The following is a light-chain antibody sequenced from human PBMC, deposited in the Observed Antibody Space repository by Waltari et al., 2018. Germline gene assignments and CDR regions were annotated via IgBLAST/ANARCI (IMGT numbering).Light chain of an antibody. J-gene: IGKJ5*01. CDR3: QQTYSTPPT. Sequence: DIQMTQSPSSLSASVRDRVTITCRASQTISMFLNWYQQKPGKAPKLLIYSASTLQSGVPSRFSGSRSGTDFTLTISSLQPEDFATYYCQQTYSTPPTFGQGTRLESK. CDR2: SAS. V-gene: IGKV1-39*01. CDR1: QTISMF.